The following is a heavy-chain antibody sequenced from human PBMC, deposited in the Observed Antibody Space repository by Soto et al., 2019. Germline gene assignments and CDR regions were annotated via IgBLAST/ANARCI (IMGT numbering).Heavy chain of an antibody. D-gene: IGHD3-10*01. CDR2: TRNKANSYTT. V-gene: IGHV3-72*01. Sequence: EVQLVESGGGLVQPGGSLRLSCAASGFTFSDHYMDWVRQAPGKGLEWVGRTRNKANSYTTEYAASVKGRFTISRDDSKNSLYLQMNSLKTEDTAVYYCRIGFGGYYYYGMDVWGQGTTVTVSS. CDR1: GFTFSDHY. CDR3: RIGFGGYYYYGMDV. J-gene: IGHJ6*02.